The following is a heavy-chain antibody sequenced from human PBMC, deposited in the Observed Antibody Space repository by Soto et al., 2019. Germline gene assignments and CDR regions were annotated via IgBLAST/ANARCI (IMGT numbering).Heavy chain of an antibody. CDR3: ARGGRGLRGAFDV. CDR1: GFTFSSFA. CDR2: ISFNGLSQ. J-gene: IGHJ3*01. V-gene: IGHV3-30*04. D-gene: IGHD3-16*01. Sequence: QEILVESGGGVVQSGTSLRLSCAASGFTFSSFAMHWVRQAQGKGREWVSVISFNGLSQFYADSVRGRVTVSRDNSKNPLDLQLDSLGPDDTAVYSCARGGRGLRGAFDVWGQGTEVSVS.